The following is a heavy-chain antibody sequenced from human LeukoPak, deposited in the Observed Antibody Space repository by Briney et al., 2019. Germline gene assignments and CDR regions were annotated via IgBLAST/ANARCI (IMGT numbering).Heavy chain of an antibody. D-gene: IGHD5-24*01. CDR1: GFTFSSYA. J-gene: IGHJ4*02. CDR2: ISGSGRSI. Sequence: GGSLRLSCTASGFTFSSYAMSWVRQAPGKGLEWVSSISGSGRSIYYADSVKGRFTISRDNSKNTLYLRVNSLRAEDTALYYCARDRGGRWLQVYYFDYWGQGTLVTVSS. CDR3: ARDRGGRWLQVYYFDY. V-gene: IGHV3-23*01.